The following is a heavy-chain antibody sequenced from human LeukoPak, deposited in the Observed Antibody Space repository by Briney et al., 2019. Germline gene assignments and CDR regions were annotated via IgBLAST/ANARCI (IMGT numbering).Heavy chain of an antibody. J-gene: IGHJ3*01. D-gene: IGHD3-10*01. CDR1: GFTFSDYW. V-gene: IGHV3-7*01. CDR3: ARDSGSVYYFGSGTYYYDAFDF. Sequence: GGSLRLSCTVSGFTFSDYWMTWVRQAPGKGLEWVANIRQDESEKYYADSVKGRFTISRDNAKNSLYLQMNSLRAEDTAVYYCARDSGSVYYFGSGTYYYDAFDFWGQGTTVTVSS. CDR2: IRQDESEK.